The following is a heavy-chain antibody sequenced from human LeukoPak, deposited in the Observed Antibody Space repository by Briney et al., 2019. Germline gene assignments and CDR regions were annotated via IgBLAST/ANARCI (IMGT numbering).Heavy chain of an antibody. D-gene: IGHD2-15*01. CDR3: ARGLAKDIVVVVAAFWFDP. Sequence: ASVKVSCKASGYTFTSYDINWVRQATGQGLEWMGWMNPNSGNTGYAQKFQGRVAMTRNTSISTAYMELSSLRSEDTAVYYCARGLAKDIVVVVAAFWFDPWGQGPLVTVSS. J-gene: IGHJ5*02. CDR2: MNPNSGNT. CDR1: GYTFTSYD. V-gene: IGHV1-8*01.